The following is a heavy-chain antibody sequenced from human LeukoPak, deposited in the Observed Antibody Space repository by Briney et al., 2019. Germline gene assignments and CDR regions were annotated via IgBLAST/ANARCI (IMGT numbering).Heavy chain of an antibody. CDR1: GYTFTGYY. V-gene: IGHV1-2*02. CDR2: INPNSGGT. J-gene: IGHJ3*02. CDR3: ARDRSQEYYYDSSGYFHHHDAFDI. D-gene: IGHD3-22*01. Sequence: ASVKVSCKASGYTFTGYYMHWVRQAPGQGLEWMGWINPNSGGTNYAQKFQGRVTMTRDTSISTAYMELSRLSSDDTAVYYCARDRSQEYYYDSSGYFHHHDAFDIWGQGTMVTVSS.